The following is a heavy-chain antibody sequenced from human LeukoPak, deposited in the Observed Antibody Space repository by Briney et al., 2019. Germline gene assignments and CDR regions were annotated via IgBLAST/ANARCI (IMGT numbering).Heavy chain of an antibody. V-gene: IGHV4-34*01. CDR2: INHSGST. Sequence: SETLSLTCAVYGGSFSGYYWSWIRQPPGKGLEWIGEINHSGSTNYNPSLKSRVTISVDTSKNQFSLKLSSVTAADTAVYYCARASSGWYVSQYYYYYMDVWGKGTTVTVSS. D-gene: IGHD6-19*01. CDR1: GGSFSGYY. CDR3: ARASSGWYVSQYYYYYMDV. J-gene: IGHJ6*03.